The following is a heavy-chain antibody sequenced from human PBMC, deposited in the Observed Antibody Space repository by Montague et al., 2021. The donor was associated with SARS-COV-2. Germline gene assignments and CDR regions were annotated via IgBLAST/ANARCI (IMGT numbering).Heavy chain of an antibody. CDR1: GYSISTGYY. D-gene: IGHD6-19*01. J-gene: IGHJ3*02. CDR2: IYHSGST. V-gene: IGHV4-38-2*02. Sequence: SETLSLTCTVSGYSISTGYYWGWIRQPPGKGLEWIGTIYHSGSTYFNPSLKSRVTISVDTSKNQFSLYLSSVTAADTAVYYCAKVAGSHDTFDIWAEGQWSPSLQ. CDR3: AKVAGSHDTFDI.